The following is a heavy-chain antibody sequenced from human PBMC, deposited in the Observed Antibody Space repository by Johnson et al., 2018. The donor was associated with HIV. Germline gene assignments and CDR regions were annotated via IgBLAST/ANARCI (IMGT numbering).Heavy chain of an antibody. V-gene: IGHV3-66*01. CDR2: VYSDGNT. J-gene: IGHJ3*02. D-gene: IGHD5-12*01. CDR3: VRVRGHSGYDIDDDAFDI. Sequence: VQLVESGGGLIQPGGSLRLSRAASGLTVSTNYMSWVRQAPGRGLEWVSVVYSDGNTYYADSVKDRFTIPRDNSKNTLYLQMNSLRAEDTAVYYCVRVRGHSGYDIDDDAFDIWGQGTMVTVSP. CDR1: GLTVSTNY.